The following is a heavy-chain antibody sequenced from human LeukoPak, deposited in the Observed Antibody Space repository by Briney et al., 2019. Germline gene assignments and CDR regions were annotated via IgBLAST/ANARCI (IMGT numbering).Heavy chain of an antibody. CDR3: ARGYCSGGSCFNINEYFQH. Sequence: SETLSLTCTVSGGSISSYYWSWIRQPPGKGLEWIGYIYYSGSTNYNPSLKSRVTISVDTSKNQFSLKLSSVTAADTAVYYCARGYCSGGSCFNINEYFQHWGQGTLVTVSS. CDR2: IYYSGST. V-gene: IGHV4-59*12. D-gene: IGHD2-15*01. J-gene: IGHJ1*01. CDR1: GGSISSYY.